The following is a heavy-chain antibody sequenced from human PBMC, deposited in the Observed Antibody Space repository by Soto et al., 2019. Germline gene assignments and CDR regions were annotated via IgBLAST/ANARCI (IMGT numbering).Heavy chain of an antibody. J-gene: IGHJ6*02. CDR2: ISYDGSNK. Sequence: QVQLVESGGGVVQPGRSLRLSCAASGFTFSSYGMHWVRQAPGKGLEWVAVISYDGSNKYYADSVKGRFIISRDNSKNTLYLQMNSLRAEDTAVYYCAKVVGFLEWPNGYYGMDVWGQGTTVTVSS. CDR3: AKVVGFLEWPNGYYGMDV. V-gene: IGHV3-30*18. CDR1: GFTFSSYG. D-gene: IGHD3-3*01.